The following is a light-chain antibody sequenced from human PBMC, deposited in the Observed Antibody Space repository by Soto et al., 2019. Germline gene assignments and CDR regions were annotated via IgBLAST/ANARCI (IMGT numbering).Light chain of an antibody. CDR3: QAWDSSTGGYV. V-gene: IGLV3-1*01. CDR1: KLGDKY. CDR2: QDS. J-gene: IGLJ1*01. Sequence: SYELTQPPSVSVSPGQTASITCSGDKLGDKYACWYQQKPGQSPVLVIYQDSKWPSGIPERFSGSNSGNTATLTISGTQAMDEADYYCQAWDSSTGGYVLGTGTKLTVL.